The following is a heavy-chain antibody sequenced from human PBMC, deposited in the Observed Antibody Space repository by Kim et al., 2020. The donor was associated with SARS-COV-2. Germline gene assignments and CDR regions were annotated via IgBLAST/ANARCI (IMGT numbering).Heavy chain of an antibody. CDR3: ARVVTDYYDTLGPFPYFDY. CDR1: GGTFSSYA. CDR2: IIPIFGTA. Sequence: SVKVSCKASGGTFSSYAISWVRQAPGQGLEWMGGIIPIFGTANYAQKFQGRVTITADESTSTAYMELSSLRSEDTAVYYCARVVTDYYDTLGPFPYFDYWGQGTLVTVSS. D-gene: IGHD3-22*01. J-gene: IGHJ4*02. V-gene: IGHV1-69*13.